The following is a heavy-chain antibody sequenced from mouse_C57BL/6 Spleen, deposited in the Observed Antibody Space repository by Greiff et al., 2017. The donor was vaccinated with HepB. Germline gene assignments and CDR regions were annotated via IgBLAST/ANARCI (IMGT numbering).Heavy chain of an antibody. Sequence: QVQLKQSGAELARPGASVKLSCKASGYTFTSYGISWVKQRTGQGLEWIGEIYPRSGNTYYNEKFKGKATLTADKSSSTAYMELRSLTAEDSAVYFCARGDYDPYYYAMDYWGQGTSVTVSS. J-gene: IGHJ4*01. CDR3: ARGDYDPYYYAMDY. CDR1: GYTFTSYG. V-gene: IGHV1-81*01. CDR2: IYPRSGNT. D-gene: IGHD2-4*01.